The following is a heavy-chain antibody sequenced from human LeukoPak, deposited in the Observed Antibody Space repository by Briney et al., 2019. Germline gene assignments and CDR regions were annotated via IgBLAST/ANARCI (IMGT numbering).Heavy chain of an antibody. CDR1: GFSFSDHY. Sequence: PGGSLRLSCAASGFSFSDHYMNWVRQAPGKGLEWVSYISSSGSTIYYADSVKGRFTISRDNAKNSLYLQMNSLRAEDTAVYYCARDTKYSSSFIFDYWGQGTLVTVSS. V-gene: IGHV3-11*04. J-gene: IGHJ4*02. CDR2: ISSSGSTI. D-gene: IGHD6-13*01. CDR3: ARDTKYSSSFIFDY.